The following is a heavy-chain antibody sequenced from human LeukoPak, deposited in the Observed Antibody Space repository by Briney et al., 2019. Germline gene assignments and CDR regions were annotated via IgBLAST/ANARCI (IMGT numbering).Heavy chain of an antibody. CDR2: IIGNAATI. J-gene: IGHJ4*02. V-gene: IGHV3-23*01. CDR1: GFSFGSYW. CDR3: VKDRTPDGYYSVDY. D-gene: IGHD3-3*01. Sequence: QPGGSLRLSCAASGFSFGSYWMTWVRQAPGKGLQWVALIIGNAATIAYADSVRGRFTISRDNSKNTLYLQMNSLRVEDTAVYYCVKDRTPDGYYSVDYWGQGILVTVSS.